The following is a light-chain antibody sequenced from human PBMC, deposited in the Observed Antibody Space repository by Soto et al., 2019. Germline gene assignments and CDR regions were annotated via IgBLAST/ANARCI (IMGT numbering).Light chain of an antibody. CDR3: QQRSSGYS. Sequence: EIVLTQSPGTLSLSPGQTATLSCRASQSVSTYLAWYQQRPGQAPRVLIYDATKRATGIPARFSGSGSGTDFTLTISSLETEAFAVYYCQQRSSGYSFGQGTKLEIK. CDR2: DAT. J-gene: IGKJ2*03. V-gene: IGKV3-11*01. CDR1: QSVSTY.